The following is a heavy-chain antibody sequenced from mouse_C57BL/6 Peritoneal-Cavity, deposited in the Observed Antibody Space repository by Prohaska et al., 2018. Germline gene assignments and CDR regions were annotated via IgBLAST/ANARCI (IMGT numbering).Heavy chain of an antibody. CDR1: GYTFTDYE. D-gene: IGHD2-5*01. CDR2: IDPETGGT. Sequence: QVQLQQSGAELVRPGASVTLSCKASGYTFTDYEMHWVKQTPVHGLEWIGAIDPETGGTAYNQKFKGKAILTADKSSSTAYMGLRSLTSEDSAVYYCTRVGIYSNYPRFAYWGQGTLVTVS. V-gene: IGHV1-15*01. J-gene: IGHJ3*01. CDR3: TRVGIYSNYPRFAY.